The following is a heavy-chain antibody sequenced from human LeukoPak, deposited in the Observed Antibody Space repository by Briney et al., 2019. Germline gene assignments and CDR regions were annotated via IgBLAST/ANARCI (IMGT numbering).Heavy chain of an antibody. CDR2: IYTSGST. CDR1: GGSISRYY. J-gene: IGHJ6*03. D-gene: IGHD5-24*01. CDR3: ASSSRGRATNLISSYYYYYMDV. V-gene: IGHV4-4*07. Sequence: SETLSLTCTVSGGSISRYYWSWIRQPAGKGLEWIGRIYTSGSTNYNPSLKSRVTMSVDTSKNQFSLKLSSVTAADTAVYYCASSSRGRATNLISSYYYYYMDVWGKGTTVTVSS.